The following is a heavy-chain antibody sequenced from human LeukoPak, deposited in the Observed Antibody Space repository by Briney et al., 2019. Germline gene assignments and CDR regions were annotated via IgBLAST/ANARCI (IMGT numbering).Heavy chain of an antibody. CDR3: ARIGAGSSRDY. CDR2: IVGSGST. J-gene: IGHJ4*02. CDR1: GFTFSNFA. D-gene: IGHD6-13*01. Sequence: PGGSLRLSCAASGFTFSNFAMTWVRQAPGKGLEWVSSIVGSGSTYYADSLKGRFTISRDNAKNSLYLQMNRLRAEDTAVYYCARIGAGSSRDYWGQGTLVTVSS. V-gene: IGHV3-21*01.